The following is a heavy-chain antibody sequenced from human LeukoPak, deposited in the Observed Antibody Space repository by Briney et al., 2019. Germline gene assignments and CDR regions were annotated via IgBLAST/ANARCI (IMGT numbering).Heavy chain of an antibody. V-gene: IGHV1-2*02. CDR2: INPNSGGT. J-gene: IGHJ4*02. CDR3: ARSLGVGAHRNFDY. CDR1: GYTFTSYY. D-gene: IGHD1-26*01. Sequence: ASVTVSCKASGYTFTSYYMHWVRQAPGQGLEWMGWINPNSGGTNYAQKFQGRVTMTRDTSISTAYMELSRLRSDDTAVYHCARSLGVGAHRNFDYWGQGTLVTVSS.